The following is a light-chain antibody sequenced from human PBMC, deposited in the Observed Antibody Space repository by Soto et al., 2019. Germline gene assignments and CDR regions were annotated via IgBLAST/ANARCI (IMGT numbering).Light chain of an antibody. V-gene: IGKV4-1*01. CDR2: WAS. Sequence: DIVMTQSPDSLAVSLGERATINCKSSQSLYSSNNRNYLAWYQQTPGQPPKLLIYWASTRESGVPDRFSGSGSGTDFTLTISSLQAEDVAVYYCQQYYSIPYTFGQGTKLEIK. CDR3: QQYYSIPYT. J-gene: IGKJ2*01. CDR1: QSLYSSNNRNY.